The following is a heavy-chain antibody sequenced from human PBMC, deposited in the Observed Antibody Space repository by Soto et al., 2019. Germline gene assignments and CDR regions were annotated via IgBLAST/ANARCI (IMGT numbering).Heavy chain of an antibody. J-gene: IGHJ2*01. CDR3: AKDKYTDSVRKVWFFDY. Sequence: EVQLLESGGGLVKPGGSLRLSCAASGFTFSKYAMSWVRLAPGKGLEWVSSISAYGGITDYADSVKGRFTISRDNSQNILSLQMDSLTGDDTALYFCAKDKYTDSVRKVWFFDYWGRGTLVTVSS. D-gene: IGHD2-15*01. V-gene: IGHV3-23*01. CDR2: ISAYGGIT. CDR1: GFTFSKYA.